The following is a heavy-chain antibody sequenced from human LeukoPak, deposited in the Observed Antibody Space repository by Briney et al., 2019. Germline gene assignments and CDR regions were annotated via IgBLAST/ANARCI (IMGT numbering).Heavy chain of an antibody. V-gene: IGHV4-38-2*02. CDR2: IYHSGST. J-gene: IGHJ4*02. Sequence: SETLSLTCTVSGYSISSGYYWGWLRQPPGKGLEWIGSIYHSGSTYYNPSLKSRVTISVDTSKNQFSLKLSSVTAADTAVYYCARYYDILTGYYSFDYWGQGTLVTVSS. CDR1: GYSISSGYY. D-gene: IGHD3-9*01. CDR3: ARYYDILTGYYSFDY.